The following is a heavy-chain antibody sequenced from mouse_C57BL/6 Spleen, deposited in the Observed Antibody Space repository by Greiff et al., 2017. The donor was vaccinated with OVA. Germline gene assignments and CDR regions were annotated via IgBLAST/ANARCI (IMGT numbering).Heavy chain of an antibody. V-gene: IGHV1-55*01. Sequence: QVQLQQSGAELVKPGASVKMSCKASGYTFTSYWITWVKQRPGQGLEWIGDIYPGSGSTNYNEKFKSKATLTVDTSSSTAYMQLSSLTSEDSAVYYCARSGDGSSDFDYWGQGTTLTVSS. D-gene: IGHD1-1*01. CDR1: GYTFTSYW. J-gene: IGHJ2*01. CDR3: ARSGDGSSDFDY. CDR2: IYPGSGST.